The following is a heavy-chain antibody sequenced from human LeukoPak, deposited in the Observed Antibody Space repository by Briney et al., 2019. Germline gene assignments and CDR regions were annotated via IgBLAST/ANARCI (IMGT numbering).Heavy chain of an antibody. D-gene: IGHD7-27*01. Sequence: SETLSLTCTVSGGSISSSSYYWSWIRQPPGKGLEWIGYIYNSGSTNYSPSLKSRVTISVDTSKKQFSLNLSSVTAPDTAVYYCARGNWHPGVGFYFDYWGQGALVTVSS. CDR2: IYNSGST. V-gene: IGHV4-61*01. CDR3: ARGNWHPGVGFYFDY. CDR1: GGSISSSSYY. J-gene: IGHJ4*02.